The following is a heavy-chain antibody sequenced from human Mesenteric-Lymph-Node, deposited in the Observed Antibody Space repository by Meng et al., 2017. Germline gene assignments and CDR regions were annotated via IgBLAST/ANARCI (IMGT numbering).Heavy chain of an antibody. CDR1: GGTFSSYA. V-gene: IGHV1-69*05. Sequence: KVSCKASGGTFSSYAISWVRQAPGQGLEWMGGIIPIFGTANYAQKFQGRVTITTDESTSTAYMELSSLRSEDTAVYYCARSPGSATVYYFDYWGQGTLVTVSS. J-gene: IGHJ4*02. CDR2: IIPIFGTA. CDR3: ARSPGSATVYYFDY. D-gene: IGHD4-17*01.